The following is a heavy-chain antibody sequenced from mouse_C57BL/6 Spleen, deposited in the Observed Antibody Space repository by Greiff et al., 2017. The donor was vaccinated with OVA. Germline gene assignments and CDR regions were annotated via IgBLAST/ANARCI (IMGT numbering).Heavy chain of an antibody. CDR1: GYTFTSYW. D-gene: IGHD1-1*01. V-gene: IGHV1-64*01. CDR3: ARSGPLITTVVATSDY. CDR2: IHPNSGST. J-gene: IGHJ2*01. Sequence: QVQLQQPGAELVKPGASVKLSCKASGYTFTSYWMHWVKQRPGQGLEWIGMIHPNSGSTNYNEKFKSKATLTVDKSSSTAYMQLSSLTSEDSAVYYCARSGPLITTVVATSDYWGQGTTLTVSS.